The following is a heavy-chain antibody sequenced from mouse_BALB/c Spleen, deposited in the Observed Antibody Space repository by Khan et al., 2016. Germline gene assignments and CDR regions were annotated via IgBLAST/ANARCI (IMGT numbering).Heavy chain of an antibody. D-gene: IGHD1-1*01. V-gene: IGHV2-9-2*01. CDR3: VREGYGTTDGAIDY. J-gene: IGHJ4*01. CDR1: GFSLTSYD. Sequence: QVQLKESGPGLVAPSQSLSITCTVSGFSLTSYDISWIRQPPGKGLEWLGGIWTGGGTNYNSAFMSRMIISKDNSKSQVFLKMNSLQTDDTAIYYCVREGYGTTDGAIDYWGQGTSVTVSS. CDR2: IWTGGGT.